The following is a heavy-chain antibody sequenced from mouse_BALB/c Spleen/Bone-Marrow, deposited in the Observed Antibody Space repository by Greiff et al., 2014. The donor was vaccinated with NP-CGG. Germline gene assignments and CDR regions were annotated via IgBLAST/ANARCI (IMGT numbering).Heavy chain of an antibody. Sequence: VQLKQSGGGLVKPGGSLKLSCAASGFTFSDFYMFWFRQTPEKRLEWVATISNGGTYTYYPDSVKGRFTISRDNAKNNLYLQMSSLKSEDTAMYYCARSGEGYGAMDYWGQGTSVTVTS. D-gene: IGHD1-1*02. CDR1: GFTFSDFY. V-gene: IGHV5-4*02. J-gene: IGHJ4*01. CDR3: ARSGEGYGAMDY. CDR2: ISNGGTYT.